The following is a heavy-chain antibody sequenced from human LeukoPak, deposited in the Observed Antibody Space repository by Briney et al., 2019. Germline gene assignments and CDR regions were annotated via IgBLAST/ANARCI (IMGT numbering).Heavy chain of an antibody. CDR1: GGSFSGYY. D-gene: IGHD3-10*01. V-gene: IGHV4-34*01. Sequence: PSGTLSLTCAVYGGSFSGYYWSWIRQPPGKGLEWIGEINHSGSTNYNPSLKSRVTISVDTSKNQFSLKLSSVTAADTAVYYCARDLKSVPYYYGSGSYYKVATGYYGMDVWGQGTTVTVSS. CDR3: ARDLKSVPYYYGSGSYYKVATGYYGMDV. CDR2: INHSGST. J-gene: IGHJ6*02.